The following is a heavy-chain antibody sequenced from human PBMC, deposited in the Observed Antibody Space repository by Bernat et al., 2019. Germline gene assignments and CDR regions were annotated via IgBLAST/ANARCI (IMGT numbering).Heavy chain of an antibody. CDR1: GFTFSSDG. V-gene: IGHV3-7*04. Sequence: EVQLVESGGGLVQPGGSLRLSCAAAGFTFSSDGMSWVRQAPGKGLEWVANIKQDGSEKYYVDSVQGRFTISRADAKTSLYLHMNRLRAEDTAVYYCAGDDYGGNGDYWGQGTLVTVSS. CDR2: IKQDGSEK. D-gene: IGHD4-23*01. CDR3: AGDDYGGNGDY. J-gene: IGHJ4*02.